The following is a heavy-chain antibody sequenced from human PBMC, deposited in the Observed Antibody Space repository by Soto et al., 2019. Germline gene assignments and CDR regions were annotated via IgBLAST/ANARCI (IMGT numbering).Heavy chain of an antibody. CDR3: ARHIRGTSCMDV. Sequence: QLQLQESGPGLVKPSETLSLTCTVSGGSISSSSYFWGWIRQPPGKGLEWIGTIYYSGSTYYNPSPKSRVTLSVDTSNHQFSLKLSSVTAADTAVYYWARHIRGTSCMDVWGQGTTVTVSS. J-gene: IGHJ6*02. V-gene: IGHV4-39*01. CDR2: IYYSGST. CDR1: GGSISSSSYF. D-gene: IGHD6-25*01.